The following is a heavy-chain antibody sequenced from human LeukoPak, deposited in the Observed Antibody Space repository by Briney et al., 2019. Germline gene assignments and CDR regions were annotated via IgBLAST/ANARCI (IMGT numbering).Heavy chain of an antibody. Sequence: PSETLSLTCTVSGGSISSSSYYWGWIRQPPGKGLEWIGSIYYSGSTYYNPSLKSRVTISVDTSKNQFSLKLSSVTAADTAVYYCARVRVIMITFGTRGHYYYYMDVWGKGTTVTVSS. V-gene: IGHV4-39*07. CDR3: ARVRVIMITFGTRGHYYYYMDV. J-gene: IGHJ6*03. D-gene: IGHD3-16*01. CDR2: IYYSGST. CDR1: GGSISSSSYY.